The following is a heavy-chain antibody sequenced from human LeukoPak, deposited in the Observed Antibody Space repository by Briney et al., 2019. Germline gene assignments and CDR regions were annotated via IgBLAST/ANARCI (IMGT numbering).Heavy chain of an antibody. CDR3: ARELLTYFFDY. Sequence: SQTLSLTCTVSGGSISSGSYYWSWIRQLAGKGLEWIGRIYTSGSTNYNPSLKSRVTISVDTSKNQFSLKLSSVTAADTAVYYCARELLTYFFDYWGQGTLVTVSS. CDR2: IYTSGST. V-gene: IGHV4-61*02. J-gene: IGHJ4*02. CDR1: GGSISSGSYY. D-gene: IGHD1-26*01.